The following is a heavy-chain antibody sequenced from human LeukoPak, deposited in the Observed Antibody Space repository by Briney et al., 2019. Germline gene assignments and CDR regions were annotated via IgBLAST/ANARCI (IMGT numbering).Heavy chain of an antibody. CDR1: GYTFTSYG. Sequence: ASVKVSCKASGYTFTSYGISWVRQAPGQGLEWMGGIIPIFGTANYAQKFQGRVTITADESTSTAYMELSSLRSGDTAVYYCASYCSGGSCYAVNDAFDIWGQGTMVTVSS. CDR3: ASYCSGGSCYAVNDAFDI. J-gene: IGHJ3*02. D-gene: IGHD2-15*01. CDR2: IIPIFGTA. V-gene: IGHV1-69*13.